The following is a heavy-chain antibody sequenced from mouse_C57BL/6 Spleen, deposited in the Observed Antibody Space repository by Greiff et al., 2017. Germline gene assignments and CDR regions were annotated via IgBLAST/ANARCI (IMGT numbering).Heavy chain of an antibody. CDR2: IWSGGST. CDR1: GFSLTSYG. V-gene: IGHV2-2*01. CDR3: ARPDGSSYEWYFDV. D-gene: IGHD1-1*01. Sequence: VTLQESGPGLVQPSQSLSITCTVSGFSLTSYGVHWVRQSPGKGLEWLGVIWSGGSTDYNAAFISRLSISKDNSKSQVFFKMNSLQSDDTAIYYCARPDGSSYEWYFDVWGTGTTVTVSS. J-gene: IGHJ1*03.